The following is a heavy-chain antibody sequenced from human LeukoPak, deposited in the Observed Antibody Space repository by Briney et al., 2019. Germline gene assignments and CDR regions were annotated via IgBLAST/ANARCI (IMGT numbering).Heavy chain of an antibody. V-gene: IGHV3-23*01. D-gene: IGHD6-19*01. CDR3: AKGLRIAVAKTYYYYYGMDV. CDR1: GFTFSSYA. Sequence: GGSLRLSCAASGFTFSSYAMSWVRQAPGKGLEWVSAITGSGGDTFHADSVKGRFTIPRDNSKNTLYLQMNSLRAEDTAVYYCAKGLRIAVAKTYYYYYGMDVWGQGTTVTVSS. J-gene: IGHJ6*02. CDR2: ITGSGGDT.